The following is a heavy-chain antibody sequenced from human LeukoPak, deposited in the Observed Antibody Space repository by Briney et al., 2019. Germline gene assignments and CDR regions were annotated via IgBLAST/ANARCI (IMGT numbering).Heavy chain of an antibody. CDR3: ARGYYYGSGSYYNYYYGMDV. D-gene: IGHD3-10*01. CDR2: INPNSGGT. V-gene: IGHV1-2*02. J-gene: IGHJ6*02. Sequence: ASVEVSCKASGYTFTGYYMHWVRQAPGQGLEWMGWINPNSGGTNYAQKFQGRVTMTRDTSISTAYMELSRLRSDDTAVYYCARGYYYGSGSYYNYYYGMDVWGQGTTVTVSS. CDR1: GYTFTGYY.